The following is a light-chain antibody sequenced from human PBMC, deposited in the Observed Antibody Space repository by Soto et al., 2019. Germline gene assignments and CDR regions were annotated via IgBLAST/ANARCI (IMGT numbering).Light chain of an antibody. CDR1: QSVSSSC. Sequence: EIVLTQSPGTLSLSPGERATLSCRASQSVSSSCLAWYQQNPGQAPRLLIYGASSRATGIPDRFSGSGSGTDFTLTISSLEPEDCAVYYCQQYGSSPWTFGQGTKVEIK. J-gene: IGKJ1*01. CDR3: QQYGSSPWT. V-gene: IGKV3-20*01. CDR2: GAS.